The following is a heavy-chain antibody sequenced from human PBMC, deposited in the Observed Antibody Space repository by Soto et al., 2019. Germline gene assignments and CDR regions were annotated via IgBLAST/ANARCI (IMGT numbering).Heavy chain of an antibody. CDR3: ANGTRNSWPCDF. Sequence: QVQVVQSGAEVKKPGSSVKVSCKASGDTFSNYAISWVRQAPGHGLEWVGGIIPLTETPVYAQTVQGRLTITADEITSAAYMELSSLRSDDTAVYYCANGTRNSWPCDFWGQGTLVIVSS. D-gene: IGHD6-13*01. J-gene: IGHJ4*02. V-gene: IGHV1-69*01. CDR1: GDTFSNYA. CDR2: IIPLTETP.